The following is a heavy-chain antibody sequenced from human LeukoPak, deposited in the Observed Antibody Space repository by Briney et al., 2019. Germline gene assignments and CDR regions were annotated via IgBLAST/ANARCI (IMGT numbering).Heavy chain of an antibody. D-gene: IGHD2-2*01. Sequence: GASVKASCKASGYTFTGNYMHCVRQAPGQGREWMGWINPSSGGTNYAQKFQGRVPMTRDTSISTAYMELSSLRFDDTAVYYCARGSGTSWFDYWGQGTLVTVSS. CDR3: ARGSGTSWFDY. CDR2: INPSSGGT. CDR1: GYTFTGNY. J-gene: IGHJ4*02. V-gene: IGHV1-2*02.